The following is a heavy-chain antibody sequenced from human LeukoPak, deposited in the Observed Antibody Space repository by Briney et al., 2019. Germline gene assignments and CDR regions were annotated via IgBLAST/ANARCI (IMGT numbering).Heavy chain of an antibody. Sequence: PGGSLRLSCAASGFTFSSYAMTWVRQAPGEGLEWISAISGSAYSTSYADSVKGRFTISRDNSKNTLYLQMNSLRAKDTAIYYCARNTSGFKLGDAFDIWGQGTMVTVSS. V-gene: IGHV3-23*01. CDR1: GFTFSSYA. CDR2: ISGSAYST. J-gene: IGHJ3*02. D-gene: IGHD3-22*01. CDR3: ARNTSGFKLGDAFDI.